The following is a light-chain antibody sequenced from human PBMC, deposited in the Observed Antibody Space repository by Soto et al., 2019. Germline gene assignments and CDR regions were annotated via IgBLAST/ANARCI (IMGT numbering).Light chain of an antibody. CDR3: QQANSLPLT. CDR2: AAT. V-gene: IGKV1-12*01. J-gene: IGKJ4*01. CDR1: QGISNW. Sequence: DIQMTKSPSSVSASVGDRVTITCRATQGISNWLAWYQQKPGQAPKLLIYAATSLQDGVPLGFSGSGSGADFTLPISALQPEDFATYYCQQANSLPLTFGGGTKVEIK.